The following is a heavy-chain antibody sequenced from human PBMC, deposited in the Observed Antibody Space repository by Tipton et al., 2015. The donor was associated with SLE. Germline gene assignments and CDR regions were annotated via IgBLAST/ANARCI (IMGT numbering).Heavy chain of an antibody. V-gene: IGHV4-61*09. CDR3: ARSDVGYSGYGYFDY. CDR1: GGSISSGGYS. J-gene: IGHJ4*02. Sequence: TLSLTCTVSGGSISSGGYSWSWIRQPPGKGLEWIGYIYTSGSTNYNPSLKSRVTISVDTSKNQFSLKLSSVTAADTAVYYCARSDVGYSGYGYFDYWGQGTLVTVSS. D-gene: IGHD5-12*01. CDR2: IYTSGST.